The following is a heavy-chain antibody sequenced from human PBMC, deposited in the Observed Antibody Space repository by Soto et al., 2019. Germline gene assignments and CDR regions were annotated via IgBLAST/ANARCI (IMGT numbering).Heavy chain of an antibody. V-gene: IGHV3-30-3*01. Sequence: GSLRLSCAASGFTFSSYAMHWVRQAPGKGLEWGAVISYDGSNKYYADSVKGRFTISRDNSKNTLYLQMNSRRAEDTAVYYCARPMVRGVNHFDYWGQGTLGTVPS. J-gene: IGHJ4*02. D-gene: IGHD3-10*01. CDR3: ARPMVRGVNHFDY. CDR2: ISYDGSNK. CDR1: GFTFSSYA.